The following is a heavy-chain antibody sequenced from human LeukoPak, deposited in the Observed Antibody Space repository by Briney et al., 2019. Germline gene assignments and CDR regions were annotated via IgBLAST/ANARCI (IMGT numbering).Heavy chain of an antibody. J-gene: IGHJ4*02. D-gene: IGHD3-9*01. CDR2: IWYDGSNK. V-gene: IGHV3-30*02. CDR1: GFTFSSYG. CDR3: AKDGDILTGWVDY. Sequence: GGSLRLSCAASGFTFSSYGMHWVRQAPGKGLEWVAVIWYDGSNKYYADSVKGRFTISRDNSKNTLYLQMNSLRAEDTAVYYCAKDGDILTGWVDYWGQGTLVTVSS.